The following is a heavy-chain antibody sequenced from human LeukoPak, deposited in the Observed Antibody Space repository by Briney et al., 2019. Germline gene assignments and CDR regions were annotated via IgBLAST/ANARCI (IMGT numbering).Heavy chain of an antibody. CDR2: ISSSSSYI. CDR3: TRLLDYDILTGQETGAFDI. V-gene: IGHV3-21*03. Sequence: GGSLRLSCAASGFTFSSYSMNWVRQAPGKGLEWVSSISSSSSYIYYADSVKGRFTISRDNAKNSLYLQMNSLRAEDTAVYYCTRLLDYDILTGQETGAFDIWGQGTMVTVSS. D-gene: IGHD3-9*01. CDR1: GFTFSSYS. J-gene: IGHJ3*02.